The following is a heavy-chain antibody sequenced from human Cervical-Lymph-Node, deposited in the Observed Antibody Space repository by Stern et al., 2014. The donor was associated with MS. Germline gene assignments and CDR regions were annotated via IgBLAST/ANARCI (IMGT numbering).Heavy chain of an antibody. CDR1: EFTFRTYW. Sequence: VQLVESGGGLVQPGGSLRLSCADSEFTFRTYWMHWVRQVPGKELMWVSRINEDGSTTNYADSVKGRFTISRDNGRNTLYLQMNSLRAEDTAVYYCARDLSGRDDSWGQGTLVTVSS. CDR2: INEDGSTT. J-gene: IGHJ4*02. D-gene: IGHD1-26*01. V-gene: IGHV3-74*01. CDR3: ARDLSGRDDS.